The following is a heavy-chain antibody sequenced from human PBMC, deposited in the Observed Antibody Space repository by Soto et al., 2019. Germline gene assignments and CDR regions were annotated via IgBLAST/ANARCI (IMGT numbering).Heavy chain of an antibody. CDR3: ARDHDYGDYGNWFDP. J-gene: IGHJ5*02. V-gene: IGHV4-59*01. Sequence: QVQLQESGPGLVKPSETLSLTCTVSGGSISSYYWSWIRQPPGKGLEWIGYIYYSGSTNYNPSLKSRVTISVDTSKNQFSLNLSSVTAADTAVYYCARDHDYGDYGNWFDPWGQGTLVTVSS. CDR1: GGSISSYY. CDR2: IYYSGST. D-gene: IGHD4-17*01.